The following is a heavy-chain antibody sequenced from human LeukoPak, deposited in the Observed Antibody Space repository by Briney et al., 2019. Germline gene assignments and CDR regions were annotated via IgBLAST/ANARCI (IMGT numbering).Heavy chain of an antibody. CDR1: GFTFSSYG. J-gene: IGHJ6*02. D-gene: IGHD5/OR15-5a*01. CDR3: ARGNSVSYYYYGLDV. CDR2: IWYDGSNK. Sequence: GGSLRLSCAASGFTFSSYGMHWVRQAPGKGLEWVAVIWYDGSNKYYADSVKGRFTISRDNSKNTLYLQMNSLRAEDTAVYYCARGNSVSYYYYGLDVWGQGTTVTVSS. V-gene: IGHV3-33*01.